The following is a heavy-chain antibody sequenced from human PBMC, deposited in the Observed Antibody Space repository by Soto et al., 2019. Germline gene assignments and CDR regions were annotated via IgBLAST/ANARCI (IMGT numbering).Heavy chain of an antibody. V-gene: IGHV1-2*04. D-gene: IGHD6-13*01. CDR1: GYTFTGYY. CDR2: INPNSGGT. CDR3: ARTRKGSIAAAGTFDYYYGMDV. J-gene: IGHJ6*02. Sequence: QVQLVQSGAEVKKPGASVKVSCKASGYTFTGYYMHWVRQAPGQGLEWMGWINPNSGGTNYAQKFQGWVTMTRDTSISTAYMELSRLRSDDTAVYYCARTRKGSIAAAGTFDYYYGMDVWGQGTTVTVSS.